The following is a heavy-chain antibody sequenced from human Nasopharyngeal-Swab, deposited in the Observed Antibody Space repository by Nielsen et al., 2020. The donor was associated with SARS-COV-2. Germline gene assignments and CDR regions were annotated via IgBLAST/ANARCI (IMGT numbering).Heavy chain of an antibody. D-gene: IGHD6-19*01. Sequence: SLKISCAASGSTFDDYAMHWVRQAPGKGLEWVSGISWNSGSIGYADSVKGRFTISRDNAKNSLYLQMNSLRAEDTALYYCAKDISSGWKPAYYFDYWGQGTLVTVSS. CDR2: ISWNSGSI. CDR1: GSTFDDYA. J-gene: IGHJ4*02. V-gene: IGHV3-9*01. CDR3: AKDISSGWKPAYYFDY.